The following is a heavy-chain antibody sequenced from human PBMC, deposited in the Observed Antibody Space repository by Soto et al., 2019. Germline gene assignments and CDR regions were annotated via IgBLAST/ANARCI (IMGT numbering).Heavy chain of an antibody. CDR1: GVSLSPGRMG. Sequence: SGPTLVNPTETLTRICTASGVSLSPGRMGVSWIRQPPGKALEWLAHIFTIDEKSCNTSLKERLTISKDTSKSQVVLTMTNMDHGDTVTDYCARIRAVIFGVVITSYGMDVWGQGTTVTVSS. CDR2: IFTIDEK. J-gene: IGHJ6*02. D-gene: IGHD3-3*01. V-gene: IGHV2-26*01. CDR3: ARIRAVIFGVVITSYGMDV.